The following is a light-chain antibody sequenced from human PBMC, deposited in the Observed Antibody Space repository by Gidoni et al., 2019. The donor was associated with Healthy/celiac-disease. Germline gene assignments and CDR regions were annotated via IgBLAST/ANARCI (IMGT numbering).Light chain of an antibody. V-gene: IGLV4-69*01. J-gene: IGLJ2*01. Sequence: QLVLTQSPSASASLGASVKLTCTLSSGHSSYAIAWHQQQPEKGPRYLMKLNSDGSHSKGDGIPDRVSGSSSGAERYLTSSSLQSEDEADYYCQTWGTGTVVVGGGTKLTVL. CDR3: QTWGTGTVV. CDR1: SGHSSYA. CDR2: LNSDGSH.